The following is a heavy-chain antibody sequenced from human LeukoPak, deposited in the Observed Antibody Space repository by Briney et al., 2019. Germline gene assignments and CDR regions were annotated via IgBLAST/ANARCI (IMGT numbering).Heavy chain of an antibody. V-gene: IGHV3-7*01. CDR3: ARESVAGNDY. J-gene: IGHJ4*02. D-gene: IGHD6-19*01. Sequence: GGSLRLPCAASGFTFTSYWMTWVRQAPGKGLEWVANIKQDGSEKYYVDSVKGRFTISRDNAKNSLYLQMNSLRAEDTAVYYCARESVAGNDYWGQGTLVTVSS. CDR2: IKQDGSEK. CDR1: GFTFTSYW.